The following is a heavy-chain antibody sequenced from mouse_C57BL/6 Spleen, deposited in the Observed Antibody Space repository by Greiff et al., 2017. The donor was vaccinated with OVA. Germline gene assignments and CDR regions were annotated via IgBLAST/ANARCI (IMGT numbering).Heavy chain of an antibody. CDR1: GYSFTDYN. D-gene: IGHD1-1*01. V-gene: IGHV1-39*01. CDR3: AREGLLRPWYFDV. Sequence: LVESGPELVKPGASVKISCKASGYSFTDYNMNWVKQSNGKSLEWIGVINPNYGTTSYNQKFKGKATLTVDQSSSTAYMQLNSLTSEDSAVYYCAREGLLRPWYFDVWGTGTTVTVSS. CDR2: INPNYGTT. J-gene: IGHJ1*03.